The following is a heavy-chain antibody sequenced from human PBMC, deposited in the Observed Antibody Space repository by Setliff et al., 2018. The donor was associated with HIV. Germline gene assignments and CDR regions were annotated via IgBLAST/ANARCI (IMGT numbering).Heavy chain of an antibody. CDR3: ARASYSYDSTGYLY. D-gene: IGHD3-22*01. Sequence: PSETLSLTCTVSGGSISSSSYYWSWIRQHPGKGLEWIGYIYYSGSTDYNPSLKSRVTISVDPSKNQFSLKMNSVTAADTAVYYCARASYSYDSTGYLYWGQGTLVTVSS. CDR1: GGSISSSSYY. J-gene: IGHJ4*02. CDR2: IYYSGST. V-gene: IGHV4-31*03.